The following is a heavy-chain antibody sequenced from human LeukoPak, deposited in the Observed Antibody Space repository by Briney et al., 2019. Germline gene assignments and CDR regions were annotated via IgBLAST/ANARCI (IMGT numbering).Heavy chain of an antibody. J-gene: IGHJ5*02. V-gene: IGHV3-23*01. Sequence: GGSLRLSCAASGFTFSTYAMTWVRQAPGKGLEWVSSITGSGDGTSAADSVKGRFTISRDNSKNTLYLQMNSLRVEDTAVYYCAKAGLVRGGALDAWGQGTLVTVSS. CDR2: ITGSGDGT. CDR3: AKAGLVRGGALDA. D-gene: IGHD4/OR15-4a*01. CDR1: GFTFSTYA.